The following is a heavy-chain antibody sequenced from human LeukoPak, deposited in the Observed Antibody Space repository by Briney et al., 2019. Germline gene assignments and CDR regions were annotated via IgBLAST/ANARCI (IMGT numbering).Heavy chain of an antibody. CDR2: IYYSGST. D-gene: IGHD2-15*01. J-gene: IGHJ5*02. CDR1: GGSISSYY. Sequence: SETLSLTCTVSGGSISSYYWSWIRRPPGKGLEWIGYIYYSGSTNYNPSLKSRVTISVDTSKNQFSLKLSSVTAADTAVYYCARREDTWFDPWGQGTLVTVSS. CDR3: ARREDTWFDP. V-gene: IGHV4-59*08.